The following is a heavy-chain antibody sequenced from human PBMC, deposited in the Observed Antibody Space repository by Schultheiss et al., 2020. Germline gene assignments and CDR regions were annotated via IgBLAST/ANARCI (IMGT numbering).Heavy chain of an antibody. CDR3: ARQIAYSNTYYFNY. CDR2: IYPGDSDT. V-gene: IGHV5-51*01. D-gene: IGHD6-13*01. CDR1: GYSFTSYW. Sequence: KVSCKGSGYSFTSYWIAWVRQMPGKGLEWMGIIYPGDSDTRYSPSFQGQVTISADKSINTAYLQWSSLKASDTATYYCARQIAYSNTYYFNYWGQGTLVTVSS. J-gene: IGHJ4*02.